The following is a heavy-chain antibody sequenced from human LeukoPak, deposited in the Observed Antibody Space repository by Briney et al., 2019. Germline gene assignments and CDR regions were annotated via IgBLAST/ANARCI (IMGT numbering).Heavy chain of an antibody. CDR2: ISSSGSTI. J-gene: IGHJ4*02. CDR1: GFTFSSYE. D-gene: IGHD2-21*02. CDR3: ARVYSGDCLDY. V-gene: IGHV3-48*03. Sequence: SGFTFSSYEMNWVRQAPGKGLEWVSYISSSGSTIYYADSVKGRFTISRDNAKNSLYLQMNSLRAEDTAVYYCARVYSGDCLDYWGQGTLVTVSS.